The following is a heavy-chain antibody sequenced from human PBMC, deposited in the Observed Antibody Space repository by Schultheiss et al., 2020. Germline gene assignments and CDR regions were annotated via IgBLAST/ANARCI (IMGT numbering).Heavy chain of an antibody. CDR3: SAGPF. V-gene: IGHV3-15*01. CDR2: IKSRTEGGTT. Sequence: GGSLRLSCAASGFTFSSYWMSWVRQAPGKGLEWVGRIKSRTEGGTTDYAAPVKGRFTISRDDSKNTVYLRMNSLKLEDTAVYYCSAGPFWGQGTLVTVSS. J-gene: IGHJ4*02. CDR1: GFTFSSYW.